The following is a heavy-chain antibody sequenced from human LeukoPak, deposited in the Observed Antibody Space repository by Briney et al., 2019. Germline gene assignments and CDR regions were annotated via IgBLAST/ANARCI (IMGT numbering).Heavy chain of an antibody. D-gene: IGHD2-2*01. CDR1: GGSISSYY. CDR2: IYHSGTT. V-gene: IGHV4-59*01. J-gene: IGHJ5*02. CDR3: AKTYSSSRGWLGP. Sequence: SETLSLTCTVSGGSISSYYWSWIRQPPGKGLEWIGYIYHSGTTNYNPSLKSRVTISIDTSKNQFSLKLNLNSVTAADTAVYYCAKTYSSSRGWLGPWGQGILVTVSS.